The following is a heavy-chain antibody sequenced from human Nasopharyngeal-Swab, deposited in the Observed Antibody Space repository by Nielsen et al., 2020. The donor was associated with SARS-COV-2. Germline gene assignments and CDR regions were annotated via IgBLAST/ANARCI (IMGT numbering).Heavy chain of an antibody. D-gene: IGHD1-26*01. CDR2: ISSSGTTT. Sequence: GESLKISCAASGFTFSRYSMNWVRQAPGKGLEWVSYISSSGTTTYYADSVKGRFTISRDNAKNSLYLQMNSLRAEDTAVYYCARGRSGSYFYWGQGTVVTVSS. CDR1: GFTFSRYS. V-gene: IGHV3-48*04. J-gene: IGHJ4*02. CDR3: ARGRSGSYFY.